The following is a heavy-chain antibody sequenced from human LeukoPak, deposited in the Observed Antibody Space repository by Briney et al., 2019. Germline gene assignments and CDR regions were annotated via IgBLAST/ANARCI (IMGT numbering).Heavy chain of an antibody. Sequence: SETLSLTCTVSGGSISSYYWSWIRQPAGKGLEWIGRIYTSGSTNYNPSLKSRVTMSVDTSKNQFSLKLSSVTAADTAVYYCARVWRYCSGGSCYPHDYWGQGTLVTVSS. V-gene: IGHV4-4*07. D-gene: IGHD2-15*01. CDR1: GGSISSYY. J-gene: IGHJ4*02. CDR3: ARVWRYCSGGSCYPHDY. CDR2: IYTSGST.